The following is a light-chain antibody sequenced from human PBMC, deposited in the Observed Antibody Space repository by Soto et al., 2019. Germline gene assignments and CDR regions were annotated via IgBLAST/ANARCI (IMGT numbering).Light chain of an antibody. CDR3: QHYNIYSNT. CDR2: KAS. CDR1: ESISRW. Sequence: DIQMTQSPSTVSASVGDRVTITCRASESISRWLAWYQQKAGKAPKLLIYKASTLDSGVQSRFSGSGSGTAVSLSISSLQRDDFSNYCCQHYNIYSNTVGQGTQLEI. J-gene: IGKJ2*01. V-gene: IGKV1-5*03.